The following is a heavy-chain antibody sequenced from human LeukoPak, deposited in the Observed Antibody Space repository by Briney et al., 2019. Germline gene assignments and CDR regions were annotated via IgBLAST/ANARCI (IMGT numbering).Heavy chain of an antibody. CDR2: ISTSGLTM. CDR1: GFTFSIFG. CDR3: ARGEIYSSSWFIDY. V-gene: IGHV3-48*01. J-gene: IGHJ4*02. D-gene: IGHD6-13*01. Sequence: GGSLRLSCAASGFTFSIFGMNWVRQAPGKGLEWISYISTSGLTMYFADSVKGRFTISRDTANNSLYLQMNSLRAEDTAVYYCARGEIYSSSWFIDYWGQGTLVTVSS.